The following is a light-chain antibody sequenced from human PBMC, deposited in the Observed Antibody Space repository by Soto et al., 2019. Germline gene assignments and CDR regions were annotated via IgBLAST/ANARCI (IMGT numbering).Light chain of an antibody. CDR2: DVT. CDR3: SSYTNQDTLL. CDR1: SSDVGGYDH. V-gene: IGLV2-14*03. J-gene: IGLJ3*02. Sequence: QSALTQPASVSGSPGQSITISCTGTSSDVGGYDHVSWYQQHPGKAPKLIIYDVTVRPSGISPRFSGSKSDNTASLAVSGLQPEDEADYYCSSYTNQDTLLFGGGTKLTV.